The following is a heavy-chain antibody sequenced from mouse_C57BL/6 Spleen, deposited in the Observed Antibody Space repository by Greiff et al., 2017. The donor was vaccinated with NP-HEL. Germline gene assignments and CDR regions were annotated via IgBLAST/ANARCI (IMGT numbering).Heavy chain of an antibody. D-gene: IGHD3-2*02. CDR3: ARSGDSSGYVTD. Sequence: VQLQQSGAELAKPGASVKLSCKASGYTFTSYWMHWVKQRPGQGLEWIGYINPRSGYTKYNQKLKDKAKLTADKSSSAAYMQLSSLTYEDSAVYYCARSGDSSGYVTDWGQGTLVTVSA. CDR2: INPRSGYT. J-gene: IGHJ3*01. CDR1: GYTFTSYW. V-gene: IGHV1-7*01.